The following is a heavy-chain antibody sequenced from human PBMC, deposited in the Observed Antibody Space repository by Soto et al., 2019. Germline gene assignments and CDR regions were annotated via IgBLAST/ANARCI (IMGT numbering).Heavy chain of an antibody. CDR3: AKPERCGMMTTMFY. CDR2: ISWNSGSI. J-gene: IGHJ4*02. Sequence: EVQLVESGGGLVQPGRSLRLSCAASGFTFDDYAMHWVRQAPGKGLEWVSGISWNSGSIGYADSVKGRFTISRDNAKNSLYLQMISLRAEDTALYYCAKPERCGMMTTMFYWGQGTMVTVSS. V-gene: IGHV3-9*01. D-gene: IGHD4-17*01. CDR1: GFTFDDYA.